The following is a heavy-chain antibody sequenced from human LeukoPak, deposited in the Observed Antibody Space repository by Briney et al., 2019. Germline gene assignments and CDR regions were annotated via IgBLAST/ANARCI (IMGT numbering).Heavy chain of an antibody. V-gene: IGHV4-59*01. D-gene: IGHD4/OR15-4a*01. CDR3: ARVGAYYYYMDV. CDR2: IYYSGST. CDR1: GGSISSYY. Sequence: SETLSLTCTVSGGSISSYYWSWIRQPPGKGLEWIGYIYYSGSTNYNPSLKGRVTISVDTSKNQFSLKLSSVTAADTAVYYCARVGAYYYYMDVWGKGTTVTVSS. J-gene: IGHJ6*03.